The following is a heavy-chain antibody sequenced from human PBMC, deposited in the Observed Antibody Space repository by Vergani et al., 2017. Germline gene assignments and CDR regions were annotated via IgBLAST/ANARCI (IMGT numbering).Heavy chain of an antibody. CDR3: ARGGDFWSGPTLD. V-gene: IGHV4-61*02. Sequence: QVQLQESGPGLVKPSQTLSLTCTVSGGSISSGSYYWSWIRQPAGKGLEWIGRIYTSGSTNYNPSLKSRVTISVDTSKNQFSLKLSSVTAADTAVYYCARGGDFWSGPTLDWGQGTLVTVSS. J-gene: IGHJ4*02. D-gene: IGHD3-3*01. CDR2: IYTSGST. CDR1: GGSISSGSYY.